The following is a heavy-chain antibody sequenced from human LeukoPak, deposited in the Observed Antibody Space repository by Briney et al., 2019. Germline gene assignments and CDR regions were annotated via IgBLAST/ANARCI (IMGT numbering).Heavy chain of an antibody. CDR1: GFTVSSNY. D-gene: IGHD6-19*01. CDR3: ARAGQWLGQYYFDY. Sequence: GGSLRLSCAASGFTVSSNYMSWVRQAPGKGLEWVSVIYSGGSTFYADSVKGRFTISRDNSKNTLYLQMNSLRAEDTAVYYCARAGQWLGQYYFDYWGQGTLVTVSS. J-gene: IGHJ4*02. CDR2: IYSGGST. V-gene: IGHV3-53*01.